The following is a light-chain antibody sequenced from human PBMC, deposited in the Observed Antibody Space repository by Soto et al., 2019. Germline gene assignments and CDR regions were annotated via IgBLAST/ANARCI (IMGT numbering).Light chain of an antibody. CDR1: QSVSSN. CDR2: GAS. Sequence: EIVMTQSPATLSVSPGERATLSCRASQSVSSNLAWYQQKPGQAPRLLIYGASTRATGIPARFSGSGSGTEFTLTISSLESEDFAVYYCQQYNNWPWTSGQVNKVEIK. J-gene: IGKJ1*01. CDR3: QQYNNWPWT. V-gene: IGKV3-15*01.